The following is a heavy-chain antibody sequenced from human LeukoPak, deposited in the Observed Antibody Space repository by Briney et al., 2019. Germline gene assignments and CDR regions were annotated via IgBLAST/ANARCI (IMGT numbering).Heavy chain of an antibody. D-gene: IGHD3-10*01. V-gene: IGHV1-3*01. CDR1: GYTFTSYG. J-gene: IGHJ4*02. CDR3: ARGKGLTMVRGVIFDY. Sequence: GASVTVSCTASGYTFTSYGISWVRQAPGQRLEWMGWINAGNGNTKYSQKFQGRVTITRDTSASTAYMELSSLRSEDTAVYYCARGKGLTMVRGVIFDYWGQGTLVTVSS. CDR2: INAGNGNT.